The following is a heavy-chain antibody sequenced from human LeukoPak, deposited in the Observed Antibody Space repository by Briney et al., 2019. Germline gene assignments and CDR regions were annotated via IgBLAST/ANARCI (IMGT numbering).Heavy chain of an antibody. J-gene: IGHJ4*02. D-gene: IGHD6-19*01. CDR1: GDSISSYY. CDR2: IYHSGST. V-gene: IGHV4-59*01. CDR3: ARGYSSGWYYFDY. Sequence: SETLSLTCTVSGDSISSYYWSWIRQPPGKGLEWIGYIYHSGSTNYNPSLKSRVTISADTSKDQFSLKLASVTAADTAVYYCARGYSSGWYYFDYWGQGTLVTVSS.